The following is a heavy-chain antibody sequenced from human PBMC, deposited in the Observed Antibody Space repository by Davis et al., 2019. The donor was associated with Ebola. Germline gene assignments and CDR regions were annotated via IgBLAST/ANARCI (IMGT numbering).Heavy chain of an antibody. Sequence: PSETLSLTCTVSGGSVSSGSYYWSWIRQPPGKGLEWIGYIYYSGSTNYNPSLKSRVTISVDTSKNQFSLKLSSVTAADTAVYYCARERYSNYDSIWFDPWGQGTLVTVSS. CDR1: GGSVSSGSYY. D-gene: IGHD4-11*01. V-gene: IGHV4-61*01. J-gene: IGHJ5*02. CDR3: ARERYSNYDSIWFDP. CDR2: IYYSGST.